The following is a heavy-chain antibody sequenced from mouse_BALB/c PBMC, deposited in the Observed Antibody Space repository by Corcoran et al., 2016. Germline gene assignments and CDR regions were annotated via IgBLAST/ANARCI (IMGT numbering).Heavy chain of an antibody. CDR2: IDPANGNT. Sequence: EVQLQQSGAELVKPGASVKLSCTASGFNIKDNYMHWVKQRPEQGLEWIGRIDPANGNTKYDPKFQGKATMTADTSSNTAYLQLSSLTSEDTAVYYCARGLGRVFDYWGQGTTLTVSS. CDR1: GFNIKDNY. CDR3: ARGLGRVFDY. J-gene: IGHJ2*01. D-gene: IGHD4-1*01. V-gene: IGHV14-3*02.